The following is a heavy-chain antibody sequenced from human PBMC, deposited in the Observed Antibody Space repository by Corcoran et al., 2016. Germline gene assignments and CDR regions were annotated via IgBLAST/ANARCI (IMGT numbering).Heavy chain of an antibody. Sequence: QVQLVQSGAEVKKPGASVKVSCKASGYTFISYAMHWVRQAPGQRLEWMGWINTGNGNTKYSQKFQGRVTITRDTSASTAYMELSSLRSEDTAVYYCASDSPSVRFLAWLPHQRGFWDYWGQGTLVTVSS. J-gene: IGHJ4*02. D-gene: IGHD3-3*01. CDR1: GYTFISYA. CDR3: ASDSPSVRFLAWLPHQRGFWDY. V-gene: IGHV1-3*04. CDR2: INTGNGNT.